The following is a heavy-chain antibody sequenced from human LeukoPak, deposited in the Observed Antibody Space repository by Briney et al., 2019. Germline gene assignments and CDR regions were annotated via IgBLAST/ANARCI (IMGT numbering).Heavy chain of an antibody. CDR2: IYYSGST. J-gene: IGHJ4*02. Sequence: SETLSLTCTVSGGSISSYYWSWIRQPPGKGLEWIGYIYYSGSTNYNPSLKSRVTISVDTSKNQFSLKLSSVTAADTAVYYCARGFVAAGVHFDYWGQGTLVTVSS. V-gene: IGHV4-59*01. D-gene: IGHD6-13*01. CDR3: ARGFVAAGVHFDY. CDR1: GGSISSYY.